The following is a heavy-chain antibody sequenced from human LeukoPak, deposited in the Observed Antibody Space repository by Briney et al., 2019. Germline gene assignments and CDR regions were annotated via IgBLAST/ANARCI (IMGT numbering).Heavy chain of an antibody. D-gene: IGHD1-26*01. CDR3: ARSAVGTSCCTAVDY. CDR2: ISTSGDRT. J-gene: IGHJ4*02. Sequence: GGSLRLSCAASGFTFSTYGMSWVRQAPGKGLERVSGISTSGDRTYYADSVKGRFTISRDNSKNTLYLQMNSLRAEDTAEYYCARSAVGTSCCTAVDYWGQGTLVTVSS. CDR1: GFTFSTYG. V-gene: IGHV3-23*01.